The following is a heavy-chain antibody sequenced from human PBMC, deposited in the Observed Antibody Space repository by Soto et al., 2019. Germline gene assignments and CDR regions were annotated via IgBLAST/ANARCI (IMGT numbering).Heavy chain of an antibody. V-gene: IGHV1-18*01. CDR2: IGAYNGNT. Sequence: ASVKVSCKASGYTFTSYGISWVRQAPGQGLEWMGWIGAYNGNTNYAQKLQGRVTMTTDTSTSTAYMELRSLRSDDTAVYYCAKDLPGELLPTCFDAWGQGTLVTVSS. CDR3: AKDLPGELLPTCFDA. J-gene: IGHJ5*02. D-gene: IGHD1-26*01. CDR1: GYTFTSYG.